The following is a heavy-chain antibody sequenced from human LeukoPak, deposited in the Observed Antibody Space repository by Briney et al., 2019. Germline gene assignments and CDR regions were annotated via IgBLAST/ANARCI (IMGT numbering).Heavy chain of an antibody. CDR1: GGSISSGGYY. Sequence: SETLSLTCTVSGGSISSGGYYWRWIRQHPGKGLEWIGYIYYSGSTYYNPSLKSRVTISVDTSKNQFSLKLSSVTAADTAVYYCARLYYDSSGYHEKSFDYWGQGTLVTVSS. CDR3: ARLYYDSSGYHEKSFDY. D-gene: IGHD3-22*01. J-gene: IGHJ4*02. V-gene: IGHV4-31*03. CDR2: IYYSGST.